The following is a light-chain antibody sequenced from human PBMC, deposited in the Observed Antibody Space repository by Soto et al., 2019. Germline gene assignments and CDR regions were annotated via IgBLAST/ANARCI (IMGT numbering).Light chain of an antibody. CDR2: DVT. J-gene: IGLJ1*01. Sequence: ALTQPVSVSGSPGQSITISCTGTSSDVGGYNYVSWYQQHPDIAPKLMIYDVTNRPSGVSNRFSGSKSGNTASLTISGLQAEDEADYYCSSYTSSSSLVFGTGTKLTVL. CDR1: SSDVGGYNY. CDR3: SSYTSSSSLV. V-gene: IGLV2-14*03.